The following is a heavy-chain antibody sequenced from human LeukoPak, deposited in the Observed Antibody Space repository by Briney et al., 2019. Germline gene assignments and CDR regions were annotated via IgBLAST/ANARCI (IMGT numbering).Heavy chain of an antibody. CDR1: GFIFSDYY. J-gene: IGHJ4*02. CDR3: ARDEGTSYLSSFDY. D-gene: IGHD6-6*01. V-gene: IGHV3-11*04. CDR2: ISNPSSTR. Sequence: GGSLRLSCDASGFIFSDYYMSWVRQAPGKGLEWISYISNPSSTRYYADSVKGRFTISRDNAKNSLYLQMNSLRAEDTAVYYCARDEGTSYLSSFDYWGQGTLVTVSS.